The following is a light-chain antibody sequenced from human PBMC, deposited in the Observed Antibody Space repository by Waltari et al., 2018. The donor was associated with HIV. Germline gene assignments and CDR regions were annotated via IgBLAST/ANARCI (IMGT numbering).Light chain of an antibody. CDR3: QQRSSWLT. V-gene: IGKV3-11*01. CDR1: QSVSIY. J-gene: IGKJ5*01. CDR2: DTS. Sequence: EIVLTQSPATLSLFPGERATLSCRASQSVSIYLAWYQHRPGQAPRLLIYDTSNRATGIPARFSGSGSGTDFTLTISSLEPEDSAVYYCQQRSSWLTFGQGTRLEIK.